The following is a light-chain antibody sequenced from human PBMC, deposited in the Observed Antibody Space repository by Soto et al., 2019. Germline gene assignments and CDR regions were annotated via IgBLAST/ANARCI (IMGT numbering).Light chain of an antibody. CDR1: QSISNH. CDR3: QQSHTTPLFT. V-gene: IGKV1-39*01. CDR2: AAS. Sequence: DIQMTQSPSSLSASVGDRVTITCRASQSISNHLNWYQRKPGPAPKLLIYAASSLHSGVPSRFSGSGSGTDFSLTISSLQPEDFTTYYCQQSHTTPLFTFGPGTKVDIK. J-gene: IGKJ3*01.